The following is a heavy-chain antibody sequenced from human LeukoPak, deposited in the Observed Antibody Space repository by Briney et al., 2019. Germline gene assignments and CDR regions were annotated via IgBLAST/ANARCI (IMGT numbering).Heavy chain of an antibody. Sequence: SETLSLTCTVSGGSISNYYWSWIRQSPGKGLEWIVYIDDSGSPNYNPSFRTGSTISVDTPKSQFFLKLTSLTAAATAVYYGRSTNYNPSLKSRVTISVDTSKSQFSLTLSSVTAADTAVYYCARVGGTNHYYYGMDVWGQGTTVTVSS. CDR3: RSTNYNPSLKSRVTISVDTSKSQFSLTLSSVTAADTAVYYCARVGGTNHYYYGMDV. D-gene: IGHD3-10*01. CDR2: IDDSGSP. V-gene: IGHV4-59*01. J-gene: IGHJ6*02. CDR1: GGSISNYY.